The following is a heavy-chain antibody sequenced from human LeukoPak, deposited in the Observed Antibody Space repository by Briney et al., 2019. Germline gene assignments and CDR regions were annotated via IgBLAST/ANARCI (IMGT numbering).Heavy chain of an antibody. V-gene: IGHV1-24*01. J-gene: IGHJ3*02. CDR1: GYTLTELS. CDR2: FDPEDGET. D-gene: IGHD1-20*01. CDR3: ATPDLITGTTDAFDI. Sequence: ASVKVSCKVSGYTLTELSMHWVRQAPGKGLEWMGGFDPEDGETIYAQKFQGRVTMTEDTSTDTAYMELSSLRSEDTAVYYCATPDLITGTTDAFDIWGQGTMVTVSS.